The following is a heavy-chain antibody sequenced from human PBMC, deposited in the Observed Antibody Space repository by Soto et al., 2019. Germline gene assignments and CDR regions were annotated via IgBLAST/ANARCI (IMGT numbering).Heavy chain of an antibody. V-gene: IGHV3-53*01. D-gene: IGHD2-2*01. Sequence: GGSLRLSCAVSGFTVSSNYMSWVRQAPGKGLEWVSIIYANDNRYYADSVKGRFTISRDNSKNTLYLQMNSLRAEDTAVYYCARAGCSSTSCYDDYWGQGTLVTVSS. J-gene: IGHJ4*02. CDR1: GFTVSSNY. CDR2: IYANDNR. CDR3: ARAGCSSTSCYDDY.